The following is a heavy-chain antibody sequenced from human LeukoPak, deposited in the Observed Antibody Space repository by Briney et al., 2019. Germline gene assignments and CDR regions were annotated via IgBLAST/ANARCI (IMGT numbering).Heavy chain of an antibody. J-gene: IGHJ6*02. CDR3: TRGPIQLWLYHGMDV. CDR2: IRSKTYGGTT. D-gene: IGHD5-18*01. V-gene: IGHV3-49*04. CDR1: GFTFGDHA. Sequence: GRSLRLSCTVSGFTFGDHAMSWVRQAPGKGLEWVGFIRSKTYGGTTEYAASVKGRFIISRDDSTSIAYLQMNSLKTEDTAVYYCTRGPIQLWLYHGMDVWGQGTTVTVPS.